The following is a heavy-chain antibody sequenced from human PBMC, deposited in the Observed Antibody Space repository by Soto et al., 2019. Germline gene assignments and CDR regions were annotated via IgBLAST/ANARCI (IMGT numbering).Heavy chain of an antibody. CDR2: ISYDGSNK. D-gene: IGHD2-21*01. Sequence: QVQLVESGGGVVQPGRSLRLSCAASGFTFSSYAMHWVRQAPGKGLEWVAVISYDGSNKYYADSVKGRLTISRDNPKNTLYLQMNSLRAEDTAGHYRARDRDGVYYFDYWGQGTLVTVSS. CDR3: ARDRDGVYYFDY. J-gene: IGHJ4*02. CDR1: GFTFSSYA. V-gene: IGHV3-30-3*01.